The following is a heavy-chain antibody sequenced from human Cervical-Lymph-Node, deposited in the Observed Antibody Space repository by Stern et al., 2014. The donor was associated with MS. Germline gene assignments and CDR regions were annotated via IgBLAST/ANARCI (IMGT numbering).Heavy chain of an antibody. CDR2: ISAYNGNS. D-gene: IGHD2-15*01. CDR3: ARGLLGSENAFDI. J-gene: IGHJ3*02. CDR1: GDTFTSYG. Sequence: QVQLVQSGAEVKKPGASVKVSCKGSGDTFTSYGISWGRQAPGQGLEWMGWISAYNGNSNYAQKLQGIVTMTTDTSANTAYMELRSLRSDDTAVYYCARGLLGSENAFDIWGQGTMVTVSS. V-gene: IGHV1-18*01.